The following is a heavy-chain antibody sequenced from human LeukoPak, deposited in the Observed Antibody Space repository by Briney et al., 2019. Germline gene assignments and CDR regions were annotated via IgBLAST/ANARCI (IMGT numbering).Heavy chain of an antibody. Sequence: GGSLRPSCAASGFTVSSNYMSWVRQAPGKGLEWVSVLYSGGSTYYADSVKGRFTISRDNSKNTLYLQMNSLRAEDTAVYYCARALIYDIEFDPWGQGTLVTVSS. V-gene: IGHV3-53*01. D-gene: IGHD3-9*01. J-gene: IGHJ5*02. CDR3: ARALIYDIEFDP. CDR1: GFTVSSNY. CDR2: LYSGGST.